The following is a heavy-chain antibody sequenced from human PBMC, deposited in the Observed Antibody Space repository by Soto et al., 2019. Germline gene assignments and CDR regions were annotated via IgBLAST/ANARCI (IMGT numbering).Heavy chain of an antibody. CDR2: ISYSSSYI. Sequence: PGGSLRLSCAASGFTFSSYSMNWVRQAPGKGLEWVASISYSSSYIYYADSVKGRFTISRDNSKNTLYLQMNSLRAEDTAVYYCARSRVPDFWSGYYLYWGQGTLVTVSS. CDR1: GFTFSSYS. D-gene: IGHD3-3*01. J-gene: IGHJ4*02. CDR3: ARSRVPDFWSGYYLY. V-gene: IGHV3-21*01.